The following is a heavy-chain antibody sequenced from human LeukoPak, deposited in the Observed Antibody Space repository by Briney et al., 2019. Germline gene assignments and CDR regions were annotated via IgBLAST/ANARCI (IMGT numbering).Heavy chain of an antibody. CDR2: INPNSGGT. V-gene: IGHV1-2*02. CDR3: ARVDLLTGYYFFDY. Sequence: GASVKVSCKTSGYTFSGYYMHWVRQAPGQGLEWMGWINPNSGGTNYAQKFQGRVTMTTDTSTSTVYMELKSLGSDETAVYYCARVDLLTGYYFFDYWGQGTLVTVSS. J-gene: IGHJ4*02. CDR1: GYTFSGYY. D-gene: IGHD3-9*01.